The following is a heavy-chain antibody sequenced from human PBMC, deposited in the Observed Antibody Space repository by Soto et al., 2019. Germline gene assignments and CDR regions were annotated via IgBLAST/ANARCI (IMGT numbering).Heavy chain of an antibody. CDR1: GFTFSSYA. J-gene: IGHJ4*02. Sequence: GGSLRLSCAASGFTFSSYAMSWVRQAPGKGLEWVSIISSSGSSTYYADSVKGRFTISRDNSKNTLYLQMNSLRAEDTAVFYCAKGSWEGLDWPLYFDYWGQGTLVTVSS. V-gene: IGHV3-23*01. CDR3: AKGSWEGLDWPLYFDY. D-gene: IGHD3-9*01. CDR2: ISSSGSST.